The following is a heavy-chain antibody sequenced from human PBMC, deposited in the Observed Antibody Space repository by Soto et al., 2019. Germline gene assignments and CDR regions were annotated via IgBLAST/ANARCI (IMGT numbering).Heavy chain of an antibody. V-gene: IGHV4-34*01. D-gene: IGHD2-15*01. CDR1: GGSFSGYY. Sequence: SETLSLTCAVYGGSFSGYYWSWIRQPPGKGLEWSWVFNRSGSTNYNPSLKSRVTISVDTSKNPFSLKLSSVGAADTAVYYCARDMHAGCTHCFDPGGQGTRVTVSS. CDR2: FNRSGST. CDR3: ARDMHAGCTHCFDP. J-gene: IGHJ5*02.